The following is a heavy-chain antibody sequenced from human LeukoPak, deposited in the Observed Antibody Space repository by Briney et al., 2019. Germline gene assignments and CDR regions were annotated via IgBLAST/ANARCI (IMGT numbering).Heavy chain of an antibody. CDR1: GYTFTSYD. D-gene: IGHD6-13*01. Sequence: ASVKVSCKASGYTFTSYDINWVRQATGQGLEWMGWMNPNSGNTGYAQKFQGRVTMTRNTSISTAYMELSSLRSEDTAVYYCARVLAAAAPPDYWGQGTLVTVSS. J-gene: IGHJ4*02. CDR2: MNPNSGNT. V-gene: IGHV1-8*02. CDR3: ARVLAAAAPPDY.